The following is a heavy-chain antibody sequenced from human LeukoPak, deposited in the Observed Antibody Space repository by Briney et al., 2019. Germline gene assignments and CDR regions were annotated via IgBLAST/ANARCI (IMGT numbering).Heavy chain of an antibody. D-gene: IGHD3-16*01. CDR3: ARLRGNYFDY. CDR1: GGGFTSYW. CDR2: IYPGDSDI. J-gene: IGHJ4*02. V-gene: IGHV5-51*01. Sequence: GEALQISYKGAGGGFTSYWIGWGRRMPGKAGEGMGIIYPGDSDITYSPSFQGQVTISADKSISTAYLQWSSLTASDTAIYYCARLRGNYFDYWGQGALVTVSS.